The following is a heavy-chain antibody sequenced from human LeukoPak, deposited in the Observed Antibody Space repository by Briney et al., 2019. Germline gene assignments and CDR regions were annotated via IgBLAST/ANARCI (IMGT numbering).Heavy chain of an antibody. J-gene: IGHJ2*01. CDR3: ARGYSKCVASWYLDL. D-gene: IGHD4-11*01. Sequence: PSETLSLTCTVYGGSFSDYYWNWIRQPPGKGLEWIGEINHSGSSNYNPSLESRVTISVDTSKNQFSLKVTSVTAADTAVYYCARGYSKCVASWYLDLWGRGTLVTVSS. V-gene: IGHV4-34*01. CDR1: GGSFSDYY. CDR2: INHSGSS.